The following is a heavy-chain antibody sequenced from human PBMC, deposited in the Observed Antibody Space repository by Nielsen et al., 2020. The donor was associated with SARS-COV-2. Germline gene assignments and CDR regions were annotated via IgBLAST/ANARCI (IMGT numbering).Heavy chain of an antibody. J-gene: IGHJ3*02. CDR2: IYYSGST. V-gene: IGHV4-31*03. D-gene: IGHD2-2*01. CDR1: GGSISSGGYY. CDR3: ARGLDPAPGNQLLDAFDI. Sequence: SETLSLTCTVSGGSISSGGYYWSWIRQHPGKGLEWIGYIYYSGSTYYNPSLKSRVTISVDTSKNQFSLKLSSVTAADTAVYYCARGLDPAPGNQLLDAFDIWGQGTTVTVSS.